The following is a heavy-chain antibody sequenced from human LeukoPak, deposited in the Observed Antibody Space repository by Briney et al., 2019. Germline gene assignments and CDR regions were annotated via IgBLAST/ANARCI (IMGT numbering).Heavy chain of an antibody. CDR1: GFTFSSYA. CDR2: MSYDGSNK. CDR3: ARTPIAARQIDY. V-gene: IGHV3-30-3*01. J-gene: IGHJ4*02. Sequence: GRSLRLSCAASGFTFSSYAMHWVRQAPGKGLEWVAVMSYDGSNKYYADSVKGRFTNSRDNSKNTLYLQMNSLRAEDTAVYYCARTPIAARQIDYWGQGTLVTVSS. D-gene: IGHD6-6*01.